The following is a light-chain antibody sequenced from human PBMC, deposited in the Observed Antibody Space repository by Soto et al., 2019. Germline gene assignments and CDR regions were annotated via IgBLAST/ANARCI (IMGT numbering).Light chain of an antibody. CDR2: DAS. V-gene: IGKV3-11*01. J-gene: IGKJ2*02. CDR3: QQRTNWPPKST. CDR1: QSVLTY. Sequence: EIVLTQSPATLSLSPGERATLSCRASQSVLTYIAWYQQKPGQAPRLLIYDASNRATGIPARFSGSGSETDFTLTINSLEPEDFAVYYCQQRTNWPPKSTFGQGTKLEIK.